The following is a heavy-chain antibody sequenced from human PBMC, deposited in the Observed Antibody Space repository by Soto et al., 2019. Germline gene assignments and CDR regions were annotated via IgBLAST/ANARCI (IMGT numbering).Heavy chain of an antibody. CDR3: ARSTGLRTGWFDP. V-gene: IGHV3-53*01. D-gene: IGHD1-1*01. J-gene: IGHJ5*02. CDR1: GFTVSSNY. CDR2: IYSGGST. Sequence: PGGSLRLSCAASGFTVSSNYMSWVRQAPGKGLEWVSVIYSGGSTYYADSVKGRFTISRDNSKNTLYLQMNSLRAEDTAVYYCARSTGLRTGWFDPWGQGTLVTVSS.